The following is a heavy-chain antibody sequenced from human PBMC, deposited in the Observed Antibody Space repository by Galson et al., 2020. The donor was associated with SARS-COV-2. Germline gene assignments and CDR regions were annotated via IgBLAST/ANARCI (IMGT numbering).Heavy chain of an antibody. CDR3: ARQGVNMIVLVTVPGWYFDL. CDR2: VYPSGTT. V-gene: IGHV4-38-2*02. CDR1: GYSVSTTNY. Sequence: NPSETLSLTCTVSGYSVSTTNYWGWVRQPPGRGLEWIGSVYPSGTTYYNPSLKSRVTISVDTSKNQFSLRLDSVTAADTALYYCARQGVNMIVLVTVPGWYFDLCGRGTLVTASS. J-gene: IGHJ2*01. D-gene: IGHD3-22*01.